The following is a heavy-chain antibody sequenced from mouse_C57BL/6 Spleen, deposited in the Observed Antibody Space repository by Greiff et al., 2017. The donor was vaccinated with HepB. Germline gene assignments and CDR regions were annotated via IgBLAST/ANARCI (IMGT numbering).Heavy chain of an antibody. CDR3: ARTDGYFFFDY. V-gene: IGHV1-82*01. CDR1: GYAFSSSW. J-gene: IGHJ2*01. Sequence: QVQLQQSGPELVKPGASVKISCKASGYAFSSSWMNWVKQRPGKGLEWIGRIYPGDGDTNYNGKFKGKATLTADKSYSTAYMQLSSLTSEDSAVYFCARTDGYFFFDYWGQGTTLTVSS. CDR2: IYPGDGDT. D-gene: IGHD2-3*01.